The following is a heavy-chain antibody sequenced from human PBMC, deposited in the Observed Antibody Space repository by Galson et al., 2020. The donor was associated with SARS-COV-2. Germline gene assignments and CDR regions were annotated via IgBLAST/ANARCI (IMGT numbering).Heavy chain of an antibody. CDR2: IYYSGST. D-gene: IGHD4-4*01. Sequence: SETLSLTCAVSGGSISSGGYSWSWIRQPPGKGLEWIGYIYYSGSTYYNPSLKSRVTISVDTSKNQFSLKLSSVTAADTAVYYCARGYPVTTFYYYYGMDVWGQGTTVTVSS. V-gene: IGHV4-30-4*07. CDR3: ARGYPVTTFYYYYGMDV. CDR1: GGSISSGGYS. J-gene: IGHJ6*02.